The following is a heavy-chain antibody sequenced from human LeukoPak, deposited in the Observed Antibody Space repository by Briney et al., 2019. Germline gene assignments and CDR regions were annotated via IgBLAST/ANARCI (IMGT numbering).Heavy chain of an antibody. CDR3: ARHIRISDGFSKWFDP. Sequence: SETLSLTCTVSGGSISSSKYHWGWIRQPPGKGLGWVGSIYDTGTTYSHPSLKSRATMSADTSTTQFFCNLSSVTPADPAVFFWARHIRISDGFSKWFDPWGQGTLATVSS. J-gene: IGHJ5*02. CDR2: IYDTGTT. D-gene: IGHD5-24*01. V-gene: IGHV4-39*01. CDR1: GGSISSSKYH.